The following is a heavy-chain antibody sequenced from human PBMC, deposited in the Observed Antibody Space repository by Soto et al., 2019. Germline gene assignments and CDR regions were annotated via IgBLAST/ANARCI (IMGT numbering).Heavy chain of an antibody. V-gene: IGHV1-18*04. Sequence: ASVKVSCKASGYTFTSYGISWVRQAPGQGLDWMGWISAYNGNTKYAQDLQGRVTMTTDTSTSTAYMELRSLRSDDTAMYYCTRFSGGSYNTYYFYYGMDVWGQGTTVTVSS. D-gene: IGHD2-15*01. CDR1: GYTFTSYG. CDR3: TRFSGGSYNTYYFYYGMDV. CDR2: ISAYNGNT. J-gene: IGHJ6*02.